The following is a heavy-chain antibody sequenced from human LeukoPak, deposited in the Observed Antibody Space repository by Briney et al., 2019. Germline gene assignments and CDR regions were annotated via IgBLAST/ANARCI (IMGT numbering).Heavy chain of an antibody. V-gene: IGHV3-48*02. Sequence: PGGPLRLSCAASGFTFSSYSMNWVRQAPGKGLEWVSYISSSSNTIYYADSVKGRFAISRDNAKNSQYLQMNSLRDEDTAVYYCARTWYSGIAGRKYFDYWGQGTLVTVSS. CDR3: ARTWYSGIAGRKYFDY. CDR1: GFTFSSYS. D-gene: IGHD1-26*01. J-gene: IGHJ4*02. CDR2: ISSSSNTI.